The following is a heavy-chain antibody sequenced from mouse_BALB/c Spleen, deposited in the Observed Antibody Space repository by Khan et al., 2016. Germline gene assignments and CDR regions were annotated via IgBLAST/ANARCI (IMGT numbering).Heavy chain of an antibody. CDR1: GFSLSTSGMG. J-gene: IGHJ4*01. D-gene: IGHD1-1*01. Sequence: QVTLKESGPGILQPSQTLSLTCSFSGFSLSTSGMGVGWIRQPSGKGLEWLAHIWWDDVKRYNPVLKSRLTISKDTTSRQLFLKIASVDTADTATTCCARGGSCRSYGEGAMDYWGQGTSVTVSS. V-gene: IGHV8-8*01. CDR2: IWWDDVK. CDR3: ARGGSCRSYGEGAMDY.